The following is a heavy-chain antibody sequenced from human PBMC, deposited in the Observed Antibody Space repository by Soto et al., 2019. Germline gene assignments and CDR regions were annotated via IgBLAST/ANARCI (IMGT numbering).Heavy chain of an antibody. J-gene: IGHJ6*03. CDR3: AREENYYGSGSYYRDVYYMDV. CDR2: IYSGGST. CDR1: GFTVSSNY. Sequence: EVQLVESGGGLVQPGGSLRLSCAASGFTVSSNYMSWVRQAPGKGLKWVSVIYSGGSTYYADSVKGRFTISRHNSKNTLYLQMNSLRAEDTAVYYCAREENYYGSGSYYRDVYYMDVWGKGTTVTVSS. V-gene: IGHV3-53*04. D-gene: IGHD3-10*01.